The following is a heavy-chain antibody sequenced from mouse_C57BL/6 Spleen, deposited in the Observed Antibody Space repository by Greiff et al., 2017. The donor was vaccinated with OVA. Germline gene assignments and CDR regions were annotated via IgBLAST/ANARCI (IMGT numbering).Heavy chain of an antibody. Sequence: EVKVVDSGGDLVKPGGSLKLSCAASGFTFSSYGMSWVRQTPDKRLEWVATISSGGSYTYYPDSVKGRFTISRDNAKNTLYLQMSSLKSEDTAMYYCARQGGYDYDGGYFDYWGQGTTLTVSS. V-gene: IGHV5-6*01. J-gene: IGHJ2*01. D-gene: IGHD2-4*01. CDR3: ARQGGYDYDGGYFDY. CDR2: ISSGGSYT. CDR1: GFTFSSYG.